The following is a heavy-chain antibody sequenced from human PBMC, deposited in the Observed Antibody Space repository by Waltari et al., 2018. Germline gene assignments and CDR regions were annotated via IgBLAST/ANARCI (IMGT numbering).Heavy chain of an antibody. Sequence: QITLKESGPTLVKPTQTLTLTCTFSGFSLSTSGVGVGWIRQPPGKALEWLALIYWNDDKRYSPSLKSRLTITKDTSKNQVVLTMTNMDPVDTATYYCAHTSDLRYFDWSWGYWGQGTLVIVSS. CDR2: IYWNDDK. J-gene: IGHJ4*02. V-gene: IGHV2-5*01. CDR1: GFSLSTSGVG. D-gene: IGHD3-9*01. CDR3: AHTSDLRYFDWSWGY.